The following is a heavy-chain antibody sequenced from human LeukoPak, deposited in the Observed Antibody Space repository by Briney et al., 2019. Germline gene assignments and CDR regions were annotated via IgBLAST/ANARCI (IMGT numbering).Heavy chain of an antibody. Sequence: PGGSLRLSCAASGFTFSSYGMHWVRQAPGKGLEWVAVISYDGSNKYYADSVKGRFTISRDNSKNTLYLQMNSLRAEDTAVYYCAKSGSYFSRSGGGIDYWGQGTLVTVSS. V-gene: IGHV3-30*18. D-gene: IGHD1-26*01. CDR1: GFTFSSYG. CDR3: AKSGSYFSRSGGGIDY. J-gene: IGHJ4*02. CDR2: ISYDGSNK.